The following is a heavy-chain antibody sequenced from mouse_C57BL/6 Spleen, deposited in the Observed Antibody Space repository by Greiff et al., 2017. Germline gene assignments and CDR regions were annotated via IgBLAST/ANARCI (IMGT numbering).Heavy chain of an antibody. CDR1: GFTFSDYG. Sequence: DVKLVESGGGLVKPGGSLKLSCAASGFTFSDYGMHWVRQAPEKGLEWVAYISSGSSTIYYADTVKGRFTISRDNAKNTLFPQMTSLRSEDTAMYYCARRITTVVAGDYAMDYWGQGTSVTVSS. J-gene: IGHJ4*01. V-gene: IGHV5-17*01. D-gene: IGHD1-1*01. CDR2: ISSGSSTI. CDR3: ARRITTVVAGDYAMDY.